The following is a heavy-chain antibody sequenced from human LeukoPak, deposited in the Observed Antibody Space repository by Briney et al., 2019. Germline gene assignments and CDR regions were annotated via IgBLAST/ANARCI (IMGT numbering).Heavy chain of an antibody. CDR2: ISAYNGNT. Sequence: ASVKVSCKASGYTFTSYGISWVRQAPGQGLEWMGWISAYNGNTNYAQKLQGRVTMTTDTSTSTAYMELRSLRSDDTAVYYCARDVPYCSSTNCYYGMDVWGQGTTVTVSS. CDR3: ARDVPYCSSTNCYYGMDV. CDR1: GYTFTSYG. V-gene: IGHV1-18*01. D-gene: IGHD2-2*01. J-gene: IGHJ6*02.